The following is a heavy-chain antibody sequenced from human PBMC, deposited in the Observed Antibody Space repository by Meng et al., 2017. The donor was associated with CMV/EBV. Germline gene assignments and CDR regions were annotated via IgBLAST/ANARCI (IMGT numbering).Heavy chain of an antibody. CDR2: IYTRGST. CDR3: ARDRWGSGWKLFDY. D-gene: IGHD6-19*01. Sequence: CTVSGGSSSSYYWSWSRQPAGKGLEWVGRIYTRGSTNYNPSLKSQVTMSVDTSKNQFSLKLSSVTAADTAVYYCARDRWGSGWKLFDYWGQGTLVTVSS. V-gene: IGHV4-4*07. CDR1: GGSSSSYY. J-gene: IGHJ4*02.